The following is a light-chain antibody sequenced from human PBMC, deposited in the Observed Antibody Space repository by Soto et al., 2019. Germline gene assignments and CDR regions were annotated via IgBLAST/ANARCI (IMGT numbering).Light chain of an antibody. Sequence: EIVMTQSPATLSVSPGERATLSCRASQSVSTNLAWYQQRPGQAPRLIIYGASTRATGIPARFSGSGSGSEFTIPISSLQSEDFAVYYCQQYNNWPPITFGQGTRLEIK. CDR2: GAS. V-gene: IGKV3-15*01. CDR3: QQYNNWPPIT. J-gene: IGKJ5*01. CDR1: QSVSTN.